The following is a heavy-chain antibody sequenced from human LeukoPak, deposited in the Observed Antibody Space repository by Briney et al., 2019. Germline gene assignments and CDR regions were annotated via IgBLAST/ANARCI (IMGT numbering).Heavy chain of an antibody. CDR1: GGSFSGYY. CDR2: INHSGST. V-gene: IGHV4-34*01. Sequence: PSETLSLTCAVYGGSFSGYYWSWIRQPPGKGLEWIGEINHSGSTNYNPSLKSRVTISVDTSKNQFSLKLSSVTAADTAVYYCARGQRIVVGNADAFDIWGQGTMVTVSS. J-gene: IGHJ3*02. CDR3: ARGQRIVVGNADAFDI. D-gene: IGHD3-22*01.